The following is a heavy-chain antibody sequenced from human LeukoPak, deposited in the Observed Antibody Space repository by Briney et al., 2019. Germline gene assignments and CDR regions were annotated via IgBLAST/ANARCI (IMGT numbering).Heavy chain of an antibody. D-gene: IGHD3-10*01. CDR2: INPNSGGT. J-gene: IGHJ4*02. Sequence: ASVKVSCKASGYTFTGYYMHWVRQAPGQGLEWMGWINPNSGGTNYAQKFQGRVTITRNTSISTAYMELSSLRSEDTAVYYCAAHGYGSGSYYNDYWGQGTLVTVSS. CDR1: GYTFTGYY. CDR3: AAHGYGSGSYYNDY. V-gene: IGHV1-2*02.